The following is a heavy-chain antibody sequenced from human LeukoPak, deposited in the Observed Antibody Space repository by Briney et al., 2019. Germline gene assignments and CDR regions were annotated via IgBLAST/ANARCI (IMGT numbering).Heavy chain of an antibody. J-gene: IGHJ5*02. CDR2: IYPGDSDT. CDR1: GYSFTSYW. Sequence: GASLKISCQGSGYSFTSYWIGWVRQMPGKGLEWMGIIYPGDSDTRYSPSFQGQVTISADKSISTAYLQWSSLKASDTAMYYCARHSEDPLYGDYGWFDPWGQGTLVTVSS. V-gene: IGHV5-51*01. D-gene: IGHD4-17*01. CDR3: ARHSEDPLYGDYGWFDP.